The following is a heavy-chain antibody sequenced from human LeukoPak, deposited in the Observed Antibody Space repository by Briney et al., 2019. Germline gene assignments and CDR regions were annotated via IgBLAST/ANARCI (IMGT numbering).Heavy chain of an antibody. D-gene: IGHD1-26*01. CDR3: AKGTGRYWTFFDD. Sequence: GGSLRLSCAATGFTFDDYAMHWVRHSPGRGLEWVSGISWNSGSIDYAASVRGRFTISRDNANNSLYLQKNSLRPEDSALYYCAKGTGRYWTFFDDWGQGTLVTVSS. CDR2: ISWNSGSI. V-gene: IGHV3-9*01. J-gene: IGHJ4*02. CDR1: GFTFDDYA.